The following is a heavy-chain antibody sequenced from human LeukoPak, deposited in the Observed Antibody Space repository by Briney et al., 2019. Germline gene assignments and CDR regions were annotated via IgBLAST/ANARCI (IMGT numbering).Heavy chain of an antibody. CDR1: GGSISSYY. V-gene: IGHV4-59*01. Sequence: SETLSLTCTVSGGSISSYYWSWIRQPPGKGLEWIGYISYSGSTNYNPSLKSRVTISVDTSKNQFSLNLSSVTAADTAVYYCARGALAVTDFDYWGQGTLVTVSS. CDR2: ISYSGST. D-gene: IGHD4-11*01. CDR3: ARGALAVTDFDY. J-gene: IGHJ4*02.